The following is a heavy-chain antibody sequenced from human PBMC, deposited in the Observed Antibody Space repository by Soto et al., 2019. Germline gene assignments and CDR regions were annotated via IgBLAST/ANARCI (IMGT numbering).Heavy chain of an antibody. CDR2: ISSSGSTI. Sequence: PGGSLRLSCAASGFTFSSYEMNWVRQAPGKGLEWVSYISSSGSTIYYADSVKGRFTISRDNAKNSLYLQMNSLRAEDTAVYYCARDLDRTYYYYYGMDVWGQGTTVTVSS. J-gene: IGHJ6*02. CDR1: GFTFSSYE. CDR3: ARDLDRTYYYYYGMDV. V-gene: IGHV3-48*03.